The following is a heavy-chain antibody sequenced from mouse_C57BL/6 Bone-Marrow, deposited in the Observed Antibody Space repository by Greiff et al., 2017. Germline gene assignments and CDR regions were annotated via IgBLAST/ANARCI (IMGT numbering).Heavy chain of an antibody. CDR3: AGETPFITTVVAPFAY. J-gene: IGHJ3*01. CDR2: ISSGSSNI. CDR1: GFTFSDYG. Sequence: EVLLVESGGGLVKPGGSLKLSCAASGFTFSDYGMHWVRQAPEKGLEWVAYISSGSSNIYSADTVKGRFTISRDNAKNTLFLQMTSLRSEDTAMYYCAGETPFITTVVAPFAYWGQGTLVTVSA. V-gene: IGHV5-17*01. D-gene: IGHD1-1*01.